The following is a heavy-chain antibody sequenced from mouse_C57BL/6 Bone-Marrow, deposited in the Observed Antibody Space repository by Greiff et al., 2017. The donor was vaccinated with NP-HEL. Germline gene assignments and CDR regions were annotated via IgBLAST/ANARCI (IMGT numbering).Heavy chain of an antibody. V-gene: IGHV5-4*01. D-gene: IGHD1-1*01. Sequence: EVQLQESGGGLVKPGGSLKLSCAASGFTFSSYAMSWVRQTPEKRLEWVATISDGGSYTYYPDNVKGRFTISRDNAKNNLYLQMSHLKSEDTAMYYCARVYGSSYGVDYWGQGTTLTVSS. CDR2: ISDGGSYT. CDR1: GFTFSSYA. CDR3: ARVYGSSYGVDY. J-gene: IGHJ2*01.